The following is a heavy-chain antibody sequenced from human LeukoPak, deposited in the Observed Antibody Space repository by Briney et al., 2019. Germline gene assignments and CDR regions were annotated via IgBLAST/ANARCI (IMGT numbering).Heavy chain of an antibody. J-gene: IGHJ6*04. CDR3: TRDRAYSSSWPYYYYGMDV. V-gene: IGHV4-4*02. D-gene: IGHD6-13*01. CDR1: GGSISSSNW. Sequence: SETLSLTCAVSGGSISSSNWWSWVRPPPGKGLEWIGEIYHSGSTNYNPSLKSRVTISVDKSKNQFSLKLSSVTAADTAVYYCTRDRAYSSSWPYYYYGMDVWGKGTTVTVSS. CDR2: IYHSGST.